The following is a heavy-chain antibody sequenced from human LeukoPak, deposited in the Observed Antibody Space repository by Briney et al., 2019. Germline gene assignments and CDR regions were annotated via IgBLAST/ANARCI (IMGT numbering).Heavy chain of an antibody. CDR3: ARDSMVREGFDP. CDR2: INHSGST. V-gene: IGHV4-34*01. Sequence: PSETLSLTCAVYGGSFSGYYWSWIRQPPGKGLEWIGEINHSGSTNYNPSLKSRVTISVDTSKNQFSLKLSSVTAADTAVYYCARDSMVREGFDPWGQGTLVTVSS. J-gene: IGHJ5*02. D-gene: IGHD3-10*01. CDR1: GGSFSGYY.